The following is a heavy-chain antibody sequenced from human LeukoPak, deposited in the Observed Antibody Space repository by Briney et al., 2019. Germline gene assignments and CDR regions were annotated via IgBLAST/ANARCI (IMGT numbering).Heavy chain of an antibody. CDR2: TSSSDAGT. CDR3: AKAPVTSCRGAYCYPFDY. J-gene: IGHJ4*02. Sequence: GGSLRLSCAASGFTLSIYAMSWVRQAPGKGLGWVSATSSSDAGTYYADSVRGRFTISRDNSKNTLYLQMNSLRAEDAAVYYCAKAPVTSCRGAYCYPFDYWGRGTLVTVSS. CDR1: GFTLSIYA. V-gene: IGHV3-23*01. D-gene: IGHD2-21*01.